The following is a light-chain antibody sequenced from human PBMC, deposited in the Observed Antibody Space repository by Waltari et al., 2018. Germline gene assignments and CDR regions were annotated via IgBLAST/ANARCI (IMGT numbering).Light chain of an antibody. CDR3: CSYALFSTLV. CDR2: DVS. V-gene: IGLV2-23*02. Sequence: QSALTQPASVSESPGQSITISCTATLSDVGGYDYFSWYQQHPGKDPKRLIYDVSERPSVVSNRFSGSKSVNTASLTISGLQAEDETDYYCCSYALFSTLVFGGGTKVTVL. J-gene: IGLJ2*01. CDR1: LSDVGGYDY.